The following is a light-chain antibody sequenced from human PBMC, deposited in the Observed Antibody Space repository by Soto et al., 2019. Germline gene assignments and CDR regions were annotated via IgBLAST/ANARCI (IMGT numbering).Light chain of an antibody. CDR1: QSVTYN. CDR3: QQYKNWPPIT. Sequence: EIVMTQSPATLSVSPGETATLSCRASQSVTYNLAWYQQKPGQGPRLLIYGAFTRATGIPARFSGSGSGTEFTLSISSLQSEDFAVYYCQQYKNWPPITFGGGTKVESK. J-gene: IGKJ4*01. V-gene: IGKV3-15*01. CDR2: GAF.